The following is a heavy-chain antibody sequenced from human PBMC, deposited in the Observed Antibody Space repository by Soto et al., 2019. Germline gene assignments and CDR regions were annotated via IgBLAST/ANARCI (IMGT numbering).Heavy chain of an antibody. CDR3: AHESRGNNWKYAWFGH. D-gene: IGHD1-20*01. J-gene: IGHJ5*02. Sequence: QITLKESGPTLVKPTQTLTLTCTFSGFSLSTSEVGVGWIRQPPGQALEWLALIYWDDDKRYSTSLKSTLTITKDTSKNQVVLTMTNMDTVDTATDYCAHESRGNNWKYAWFGHWGQGTLVTVSS. CDR1: GFSLSTSEVG. CDR2: IYWDDDK. V-gene: IGHV2-5*02.